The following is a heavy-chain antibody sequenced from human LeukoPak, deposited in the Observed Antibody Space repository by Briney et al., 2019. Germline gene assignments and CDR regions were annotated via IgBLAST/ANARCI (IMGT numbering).Heavy chain of an antibody. D-gene: IGHD3-3*01. V-gene: IGHV4-34*01. J-gene: IGHJ5*02. Sequence: NPSETLSLTCAVYGGSFSGYYWSWIRQPPGKGLEWIGEINHSGSTNYNPSLKSRVTISVDTSKNQFSLKLSSVTAADTAVYYCASRDEWYYDFWSGSSFFDPWGQGTLVTVSS. CDR3: ASRDEWYYDFWSGSSFFDP. CDR1: GGSFSGYY. CDR2: INHSGST.